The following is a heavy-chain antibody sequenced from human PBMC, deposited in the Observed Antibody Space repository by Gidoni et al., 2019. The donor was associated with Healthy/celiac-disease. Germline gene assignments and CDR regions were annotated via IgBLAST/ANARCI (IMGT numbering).Heavy chain of an antibody. Sequence: QVQLVESGGGLVKPGGSLRRSCAASGCTFSDYYMSWIRQAPGKGLEWVSYISSSGSTIYYADSVTGRFTISRDNAKNSLYLQMNSLRAEDTAVYYCAGRNDHEEQFDYWGQGTLVTVSS. CDR2: ISSSGSTI. CDR3: AGRNDHEEQFDY. CDR1: GCTFSDYY. V-gene: IGHV3-11*01. D-gene: IGHD1-26*01. J-gene: IGHJ4*02.